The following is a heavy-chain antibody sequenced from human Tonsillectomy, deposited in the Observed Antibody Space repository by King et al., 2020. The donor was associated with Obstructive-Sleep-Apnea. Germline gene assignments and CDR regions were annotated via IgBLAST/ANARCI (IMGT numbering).Heavy chain of an antibody. V-gene: IGHV2-70*15. CDR3: ARGITIFGVVRNFDY. Sequence: LTLKESGPALVKPTQTLTLTCTFSGFSLSTSGMCVSWIRQPPGKALEWLARIDWDDDKYYSTSLKTRLTISKDTSKNQVVLTMTNMDPVDTATYYCARGITIFGVVRNFDYWGQGTLVTVSS. D-gene: IGHD3-3*01. J-gene: IGHJ4*02. CDR2: IDWDDDK. CDR1: GFSLSTSGMC.